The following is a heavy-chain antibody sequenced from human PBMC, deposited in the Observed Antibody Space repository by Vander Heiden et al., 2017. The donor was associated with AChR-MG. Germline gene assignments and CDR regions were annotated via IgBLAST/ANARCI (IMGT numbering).Heavy chain of an antibody. CDR2: INPSVGST. V-gene: IGHV1-46*03. CDR3: ASSSGWYGPFDY. J-gene: IGHJ4*02. CDR1: GYTFTSYY. Sequence: QVQQVQSGAEVKKPGASVKVSCKASGYTFTSYYMHWVRQAPGQGLEWMGIINPSVGSTGYAQKFQGRVTMTRDTSTSTVYMELSSLRSEDTAVYYCASSSGWYGPFDYWGQGTLVTVSS. D-gene: IGHD6-19*01.